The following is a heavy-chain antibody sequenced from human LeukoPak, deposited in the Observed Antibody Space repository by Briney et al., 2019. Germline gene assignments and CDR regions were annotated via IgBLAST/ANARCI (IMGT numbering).Heavy chain of an antibody. CDR1: H. Sequence: HMSWVRQAPGKGLEWIGYIYYSGSTYYNPSLKSRVTISVDTSKNQFSLKLSSVTAADTAVYYCARIYDSLRDAFDIWGQGTMVTVSS. CDR2: IYYSGST. V-gene: IGHV4-30-4*08. J-gene: IGHJ3*02. CDR3: ARIYDSLRDAFDI. D-gene: IGHD3-22*01.